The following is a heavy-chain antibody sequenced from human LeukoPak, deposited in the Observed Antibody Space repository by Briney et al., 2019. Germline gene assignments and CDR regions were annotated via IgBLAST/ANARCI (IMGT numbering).Heavy chain of an antibody. Sequence: ASAKVSCKASGYTFTGSYMHWVRHAPGQGLEWMGWINPNSGGTNYAQKFQGRVTMTRDTTISTAYMERSRLRSDATAVYYCARDLEWELLYGMDVWGQGTTVTVSS. V-gene: IGHV1-2*02. CDR1: GYTFTGSY. CDR3: ARDLEWELLYGMDV. J-gene: IGHJ6*02. D-gene: IGHD1-26*01. CDR2: INPNSGGT.